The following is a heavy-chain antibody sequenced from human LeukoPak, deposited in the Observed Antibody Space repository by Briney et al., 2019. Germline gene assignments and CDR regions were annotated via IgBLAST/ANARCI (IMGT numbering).Heavy chain of an antibody. V-gene: IGHV1-69*13. D-gene: IGHD6-19*01. Sequence: SVKVSCRASGGTFSSYAISWVRQAPGQGLEWMGGIIPIFGTANYAQKFQGRVTITADESTSTAYMELSSLRSEDTAVYYCASLPVARGAYYFDYWGQGTLVTVSS. J-gene: IGHJ4*02. CDR1: GGTFSSYA. CDR2: IIPIFGTA. CDR3: ASLPVARGAYYFDY.